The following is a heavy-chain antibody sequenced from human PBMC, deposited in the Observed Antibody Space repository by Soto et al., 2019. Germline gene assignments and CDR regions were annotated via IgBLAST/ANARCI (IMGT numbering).Heavy chain of an antibody. J-gene: IGHJ6*02. CDR2: ISPSGGST. CDR3: ARLPPYYYGSATTGCMDV. V-gene: IGHV1-46*01. CDR1: GYTFTSYY. D-gene: IGHD3-10*01. Sequence: ASVKVSCKASGYTFTSYYMHWVRQAPGQGLEWMGIISPSGGSTSYAQKFQGRVTMTRDTSTSTVYMELSSLRSEDTAVYYCARLPPYYYGSATTGCMDVWGQGTTVTVSS.